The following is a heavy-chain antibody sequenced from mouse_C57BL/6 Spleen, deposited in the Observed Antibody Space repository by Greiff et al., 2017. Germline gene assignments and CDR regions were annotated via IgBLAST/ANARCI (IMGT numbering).Heavy chain of an antibody. CDR1: GYTFTSYW. Sequence: VQLQQSGAELVGPGPSVSLSCKASGYTFTSYWMHWVQQRPIQGLEWIGNIDPSDSETHYNQKIKDKATLTVDKSSSTAYMQLSSLTSEDSAVYYCANQGTVDCWGTGTTLTVSS. CDR2: IDPSDSET. J-gene: IGHJ2*01. D-gene: IGHD3-3*01. V-gene: IGHV1-52*01. CDR3: ANQGTVDC.